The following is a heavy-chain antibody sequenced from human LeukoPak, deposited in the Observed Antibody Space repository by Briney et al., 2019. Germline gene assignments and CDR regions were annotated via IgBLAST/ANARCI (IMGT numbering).Heavy chain of an antibody. CDR1: GGSISSYY. J-gene: IGHJ4*02. V-gene: IGHV4-59*01. CDR3: ARVPGTSLFDY. Sequence: PSETPSLTCTVSGGSISSYYWSWIRQPPGKGLEWIGYIYYSGSTNYNPSLKSRVTISVDTSKNQFSLKLSSVTAADTAVYYCARVPGTSLFDYWGQGTLVTVSS. CDR2: IYYSGST. D-gene: IGHD1-7*01.